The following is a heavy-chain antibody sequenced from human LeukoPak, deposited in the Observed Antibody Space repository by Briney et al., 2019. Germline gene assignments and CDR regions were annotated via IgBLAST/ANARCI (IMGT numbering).Heavy chain of an antibody. V-gene: IGHV3-23*01. Sequence: QSGGSLRLSCAASGFTFSSYAMSWVRQAPGKGLEWVSAISGSGGSTYYADSVKGRFTISRDNSKNTLYLYMNSLRVDDTAVYFCAIDPRPGYDSGWSHFEQWGQGTLVTVSS. D-gene: IGHD6-19*01. CDR1: GFTFSSYA. J-gene: IGHJ4*02. CDR2: ISGSGGST. CDR3: AIDPRPGYDSGWSHFEQ.